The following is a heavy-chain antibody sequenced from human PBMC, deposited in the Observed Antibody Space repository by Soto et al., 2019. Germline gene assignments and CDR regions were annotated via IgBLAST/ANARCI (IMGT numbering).Heavy chain of an antibody. D-gene: IGHD3-3*01. CDR2: ITSSGGTT. J-gene: IGHJ6*02. CDR1: GFTFSSYT. V-gene: IGHV3-23*01. CDR3: AKDRGGRAIFGVVIIDGMDV. Sequence: EVQLLESGGGLVPPGGSLSLSCAASGFTFSSYTMNWVRQAPGTGLEWVSAITSSGGTTYYADSVKGRFTVSRDNSENTLYLQMNSLRAEDTAEYYCAKDRGGRAIFGVVIIDGMDVWGQGNTVTVSS.